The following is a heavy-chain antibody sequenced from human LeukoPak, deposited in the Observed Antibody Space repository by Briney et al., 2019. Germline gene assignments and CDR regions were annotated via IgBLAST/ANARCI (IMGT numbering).Heavy chain of an antibody. CDR1: DDSINNDRYF. J-gene: IGHJ4*02. CDR3: ARDIDDGGALFDF. D-gene: IGHD3-16*01. Sequence: MASETLSLTCSISDDSINNDRYFWAWLRQPPGKGLEWIASIIYSGRTHYHPSPNTPLIISIDTAKRHFSLKLTCATPADTALYFCARDIDDGGALFDFWGQGTLVTVSS. CDR2: IIYSGRT. V-gene: IGHV4-39*07.